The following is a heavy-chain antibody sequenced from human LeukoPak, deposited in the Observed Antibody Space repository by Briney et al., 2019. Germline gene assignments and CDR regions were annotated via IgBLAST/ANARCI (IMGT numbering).Heavy chain of an antibody. V-gene: IGHV3-7*01. D-gene: IGHD6-25*01. CDR1: GFTSSDYW. Sequence: GGSLRLSCGVSGFTSSDYWMSWVRQAPGKGLEWVANIKRDGSEEYYVDSVKGRFTISRDNARNSLFLQMNSLRAEDTAVYYCARIAATSRSLNYYFYYMDVWGKGTTVTVSS. CDR2: IKRDGSEE. CDR3: ARIAATSRSLNYYFYYMDV. J-gene: IGHJ6*03.